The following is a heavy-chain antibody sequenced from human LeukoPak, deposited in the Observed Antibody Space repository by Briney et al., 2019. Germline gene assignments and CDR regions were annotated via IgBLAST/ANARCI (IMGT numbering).Heavy chain of an antibody. CDR1: GFTFSSYA. J-gene: IGHJ3*02. Sequence: GGSLRLSCAASGFTFSSYAMHWVRQAPGKGLEWVAVISYDGSNKYYADSVKGRFTISRDNSKNTLYLQMNSLRPEDTAVYYCAKDWSCDTWGQGTMVTVSS. CDR3: AKDWSCDT. CDR2: ISYDGSNK. V-gene: IGHV3-30-3*01.